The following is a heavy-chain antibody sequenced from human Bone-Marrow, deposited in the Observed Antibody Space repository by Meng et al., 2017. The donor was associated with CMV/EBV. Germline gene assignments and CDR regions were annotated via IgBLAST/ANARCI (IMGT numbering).Heavy chain of an antibody. Sequence: GESLKISCAASGFTFSSYWMHWVRQAPGKGLVWVSSINSDGSSTSYADSVKGRFTISRDNAKNTLYLQMNSLRAEDTAVYYCTTARFHDSSSFDPWGQGTLVTVSS. D-gene: IGHD3-22*01. CDR2: INSDGSST. J-gene: IGHJ5*02. V-gene: IGHV3-74*01. CDR3: TTARFHDSSSFDP. CDR1: GFTFSSYW.